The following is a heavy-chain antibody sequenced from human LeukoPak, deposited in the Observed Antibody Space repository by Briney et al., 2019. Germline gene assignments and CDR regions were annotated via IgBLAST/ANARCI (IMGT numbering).Heavy chain of an antibody. CDR2: IYYSGST. D-gene: IGHD6-13*01. CDR3: ARTGYSQNRYFDY. Sequence: SETLSLTCTVSGGSISSYYWSWIRQPPGKGLEWIGYIYYSGSTNYNPSLKSRVTISVDTSKNQFSLKLSSVTAADTAVYYCARTGYSQNRYFDYWGQGTLVTVSS. V-gene: IGHV4-59*01. J-gene: IGHJ4*02. CDR1: GGSISSYY.